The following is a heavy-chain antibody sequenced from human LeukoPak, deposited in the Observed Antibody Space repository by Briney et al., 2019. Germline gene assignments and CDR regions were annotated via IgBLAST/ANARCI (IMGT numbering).Heavy chain of an antibody. V-gene: IGHV4-34*01. CDR3: ARGGTMIEGYYYMDV. J-gene: IGHJ6*03. CDR2: IYHSGST. CDR1: GGPFRVYY. D-gene: IGHD3-22*01. Sequence: SETLSLPCAVYGGPFRVYYWSWIRQPPGKGREWIGEIYHSGSTKYNPSLKSRVTISVDTSKNQFSLKLSSVTAADTAVYYCARGGTMIEGYYYMDVWGKGTTVTVSS.